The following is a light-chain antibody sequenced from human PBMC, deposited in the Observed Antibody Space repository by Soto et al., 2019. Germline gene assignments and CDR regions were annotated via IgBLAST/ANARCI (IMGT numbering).Light chain of an antibody. V-gene: IGKV1-5*03. Sequence: DIQMTPSPSTLSGSVGDRVTITCRASQTISSWLAWYQQKPGKAPKLLIYKASTLKSGVPSRFSGSGSGTEFTLTISSPQPDDFATYYCQHYNSYSEAFGQGTKVDIK. CDR1: QTISSW. CDR2: KAS. CDR3: QHYNSYSEA. J-gene: IGKJ1*01.